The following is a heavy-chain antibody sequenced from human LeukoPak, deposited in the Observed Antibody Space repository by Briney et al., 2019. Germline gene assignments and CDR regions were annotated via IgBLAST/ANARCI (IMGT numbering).Heavy chain of an antibody. V-gene: IGHV3-7*03. CDR1: GFTFSSYW. CDR3: ARVRCGDCYSWFDP. J-gene: IGHJ5*02. CDR2: MKQDGSEK. Sequence: GGSLRLSCAASGFTFSSYWMSWVRQAPGKGLEWVANMKQDGSEKYYVDSVKGRFTISRDNAKNSLYLQMNSLRAEDTAVYFCARVRCGDCYSWFDPWGQGTLVTVSS. D-gene: IGHD2-21*02.